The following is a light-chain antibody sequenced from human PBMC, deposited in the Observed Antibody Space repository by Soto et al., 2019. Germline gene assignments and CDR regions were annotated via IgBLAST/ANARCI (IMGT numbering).Light chain of an antibody. CDR3: QQYGSAPLT. CDR2: GAS. J-gene: IGKJ4*01. Sequence: EIVLTQSPGTLSLSPGERATLSCRASQSISGNHLAWYQQKPGQAPRLLIYGASTMATGIPDRFSGSGSGTDFTLTTSRVEPEDVAVYYCQQYGSAPLTFGGGTKVEIK. CDR1: QSISGNH. V-gene: IGKV3-20*01.